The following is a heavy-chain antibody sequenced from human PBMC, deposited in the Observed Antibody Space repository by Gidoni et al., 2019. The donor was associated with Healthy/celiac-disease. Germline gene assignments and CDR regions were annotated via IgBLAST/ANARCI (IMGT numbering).Heavy chain of an antibody. J-gene: IGHJ6*02. CDR3: ARDGGPISRALQLWLPVYYYGMDV. D-gene: IGHD5-18*01. CDR1: GFTFSSYS. CDR2: ISSSSSYI. Sequence: EVQLVESGGGLVKPGGSLRLSCAASGFTFSSYSMNWVRQAPGKGLEWVSSISSSSSYIYYADSVKGRFTISRDNAKNSLYLQMNSLRAEDTAVYYCARDGGPISRALQLWLPVYYYGMDVWGQGTTVTVSS. V-gene: IGHV3-21*01.